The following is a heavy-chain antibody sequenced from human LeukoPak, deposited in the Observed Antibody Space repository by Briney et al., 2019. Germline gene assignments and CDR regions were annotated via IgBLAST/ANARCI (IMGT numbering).Heavy chain of an antibody. Sequence: SETLSLTCTVSGGSISGYYWNWIRQPPGKGLEWIGYIYYSGSTNYNPSLKSRVTISVDTSKNQFSLKLSFVAAADTAVYYCARGRIEAAGILDYWGQGTLVTVSS. J-gene: IGHJ4*02. D-gene: IGHD6-13*01. CDR1: GGSISGYY. V-gene: IGHV4-59*08. CDR3: ARGRIEAAGILDY. CDR2: IYYSGST.